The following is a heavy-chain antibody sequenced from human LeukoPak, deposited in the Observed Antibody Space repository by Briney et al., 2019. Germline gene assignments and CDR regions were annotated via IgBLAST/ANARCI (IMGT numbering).Heavy chain of an antibody. CDR2: INHSGST. CDR3: ARSYSSGWYSAFDI. Sequence: SETLSLTCAVYGGSFSGYYWSWIRQPPGKGLEWIGEINHSGSTNYNPSLKSRVTISVDTSKNQFSLKLSSVTAADTAVYYCARSYSSGWYSAFDIWGQGTMVTVSS. V-gene: IGHV4-34*01. J-gene: IGHJ3*02. D-gene: IGHD6-19*01. CDR1: GGSFSGYY.